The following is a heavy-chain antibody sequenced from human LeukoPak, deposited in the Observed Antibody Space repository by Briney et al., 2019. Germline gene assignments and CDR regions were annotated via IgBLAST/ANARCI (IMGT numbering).Heavy chain of an antibody. J-gene: IGHJ4*02. V-gene: IGHV3-30*18. D-gene: IGHD2-2*01. CDR1: GFIFNNYD. CDR2: VTSDGSNT. Sequence: GGSLRLSCAASGFIFNNYDMHWVRQAPGEGLEWVALVTSDGSNTYYADSVKGRFTISRDNSKNTVYLQLNSRRAEDTAVYYCAKRYANGWNFDYWGQGTLVTVSS. CDR3: AKRYANGWNFDY.